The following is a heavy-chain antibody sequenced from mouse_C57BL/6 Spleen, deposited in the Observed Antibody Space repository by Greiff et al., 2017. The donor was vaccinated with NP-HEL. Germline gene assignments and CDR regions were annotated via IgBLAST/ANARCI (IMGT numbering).Heavy chain of an antibody. CDR2: IDPEDGDT. Sequence: EVQLQQSGAELVKPGASVKLSCTASGFNIKDYYMHWVKQRTEQGLEWIGRIDPEDGDTKYAPKFQGKATITADTSSNTAYLQLSSLTSEDTAVYYCARGTLITTVVDYFDYWGQGTTLTVSS. J-gene: IGHJ2*01. D-gene: IGHD1-1*01. CDR1: GFNIKDYY. V-gene: IGHV14-2*01. CDR3: ARGTLITTVVDYFDY.